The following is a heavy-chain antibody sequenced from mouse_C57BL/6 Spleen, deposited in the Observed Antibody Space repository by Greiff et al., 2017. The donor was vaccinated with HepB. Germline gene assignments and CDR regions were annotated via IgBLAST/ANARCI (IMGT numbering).Heavy chain of an antibody. D-gene: IGHD3-2*02. J-gene: IGHJ3*01. CDR3: ARRAAQAPGFAY. CDR1: GYTFTSYW. CDR2: IHPNSGST. Sequence: QVQLQQPGAELVKPGASVKLSCKASGYTFTSYWMHWVKQRPGQGLEWIGMIHPNSGSTNYNEKFKSKATLTVDKSSSTAYMRLSSLTSEDSAVYYCARRAAQAPGFAYWGQGTLVTVSA. V-gene: IGHV1-64*01.